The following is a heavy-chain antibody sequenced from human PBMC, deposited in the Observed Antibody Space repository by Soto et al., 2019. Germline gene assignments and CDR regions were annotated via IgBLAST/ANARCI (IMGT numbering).Heavy chain of an antibody. CDR3: TGTAMVFYYYGMDV. CDR1: GGSISSSSYY. Sequence: SETLSLTCTVSGGSISSSSYYWGWIRQPPGKGLEWIGSIYYSGSTYYNPSLKSRVTISVDTSKNQFSLKLSSVTAADTAVYYCTGTAMVFYYYGMDVWGQGTTVTVSS. CDR2: IYYSGST. D-gene: IGHD5-18*01. J-gene: IGHJ6*02. V-gene: IGHV4-39*01.